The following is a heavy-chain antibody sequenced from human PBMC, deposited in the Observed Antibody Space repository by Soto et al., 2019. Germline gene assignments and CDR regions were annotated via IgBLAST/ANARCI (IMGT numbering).Heavy chain of an antibody. J-gene: IGHJ4*02. D-gene: IGHD6-6*01. CDR3: VKDRKSALRARIDY. Sequence: GGSLRLACSASGFTFSSYTMHWVRQAPGKGLEYVSAISSNGGSTYYADSVKGRFTISRDNSKNTLYLHMSSLRAEDTAVYYCVKDRKSALRARIDYWGQGMLVTVSS. CDR1: GFTFSSYT. V-gene: IGHV3-64D*08. CDR2: ISSNGGST.